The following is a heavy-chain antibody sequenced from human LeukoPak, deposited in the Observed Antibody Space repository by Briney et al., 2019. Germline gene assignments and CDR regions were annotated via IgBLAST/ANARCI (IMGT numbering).Heavy chain of an antibody. CDR3: AKERDGHKDGLAH. J-gene: IGHJ4*02. D-gene: IGHD5-24*01. V-gene: IGHV3-43*01. Sequence: GGSLRLSCATSGFNFDAYTMHWVRQAPGKGLEWVSFIRGAATTNYADSVKGRFTVSSDNSKNSLYLQMNSLRPEDSGLYYCAKERDGHKDGLAHWGRGTLVTVSS. CDR2: IRGAATT. CDR1: GFNFDAYT.